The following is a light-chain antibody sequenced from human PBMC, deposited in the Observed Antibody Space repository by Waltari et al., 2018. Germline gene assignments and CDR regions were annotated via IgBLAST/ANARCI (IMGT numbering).Light chain of an antibody. CDR1: SSDVGFFNF. Sequence: QSALTQPPSASASPGQSVTISCTGTSSDVGFFNFVSWYQQHPGKVPKLIIYEVTQRPSGVPDRFSGSKSGNTASLTVSGLQAEDEADYYCTSYTGSSNRWVFGGGTKLTVL. CDR3: TSYTGSSNRWV. CDR2: EVT. V-gene: IGLV2-8*01. J-gene: IGLJ3*02.